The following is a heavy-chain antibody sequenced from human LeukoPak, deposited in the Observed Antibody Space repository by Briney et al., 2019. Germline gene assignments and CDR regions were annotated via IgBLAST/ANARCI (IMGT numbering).Heavy chain of an antibody. Sequence: SETLSLTCTVSGGSINGYYWNWIRQSLVKGLEWIGHIYYSGNTNYNPSLKSRVTISIDTSKNQFSLKLNSVTAADTAVYYCAGAPGYSYGTGGYFFDYWGQGTLVTVSS. CDR1: GGSINGYY. CDR3: AGAPGYSYGTGGYFFDY. J-gene: IGHJ4*02. V-gene: IGHV4-59*01. D-gene: IGHD5-12*01. CDR2: IYYSGNT.